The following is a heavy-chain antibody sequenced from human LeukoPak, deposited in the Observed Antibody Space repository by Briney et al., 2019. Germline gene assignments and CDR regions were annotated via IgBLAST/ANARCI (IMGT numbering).Heavy chain of an antibody. CDR1: GGSISSNY. Sequence: RSETLSLTCTVSGGSISSNYWSWIRQPAGKGLEWIGRIYTSGSTNYNPSLKSRVTISVDTSKNQFSLKVRSVTAADTAVYYCARGGRSWAEYFQQWGQGTLVTVSS. J-gene: IGHJ1*01. D-gene: IGHD6-13*01. V-gene: IGHV4-4*07. CDR2: IYTSGST. CDR3: ARGGRSWAEYFQQ.